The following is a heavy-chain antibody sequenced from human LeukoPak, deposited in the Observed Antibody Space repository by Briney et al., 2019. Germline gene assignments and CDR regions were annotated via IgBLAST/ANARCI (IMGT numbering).Heavy chain of an antibody. J-gene: IGHJ1*01. CDR3: ARALSGTYGLFQH. CDR2: IYYSGST. V-gene: IGHV4-61*08. D-gene: IGHD1-26*01. Sequence: SETLSLTCTVSGGSISSGAYYWSWIRQHPGKGLEWIGYIYYSGSTYYNPSLRSRVTISVDTSKNQFSLNLNSVTAADTAVYYCARALSGTYGLFQHWGQGTLVTVSS. CDR1: GGSISSGAYY.